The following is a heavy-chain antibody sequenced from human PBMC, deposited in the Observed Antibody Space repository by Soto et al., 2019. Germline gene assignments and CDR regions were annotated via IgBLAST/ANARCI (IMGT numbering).Heavy chain of an antibody. Sequence: EVQLLESGGGLVQPGGSLRLSCAASGFTFSSYAMSWVRQAPGKGLEWVSAISGSGGSTYYADSVKGRFTISRDNSKNTLYLQMNSLRAEDTAVYYCAKEFLLWFWPRGAFDYWGQGTLVTVSS. CDR2: ISGSGGST. V-gene: IGHV3-23*01. J-gene: IGHJ4*02. D-gene: IGHD3-10*01. CDR1: GFTFSSYA. CDR3: AKEFLLWFWPRGAFDY.